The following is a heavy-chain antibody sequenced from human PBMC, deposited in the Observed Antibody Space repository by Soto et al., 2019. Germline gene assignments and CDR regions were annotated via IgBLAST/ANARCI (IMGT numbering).Heavy chain of an antibody. D-gene: IGHD5-18*01. Sequence: GGSLRLSCAASGFTFSSYEINWVRQAPGKGLEWVSYISSSGSTIYYADSVKGRFTISRDNAKNSLYLQMNSLRAEDTAVYYCARGSVTTAIPYYYYGMDVWGQGTTVTVSS. CDR3: ARGSVTTAIPYYYYGMDV. CDR1: GFTFSSYE. J-gene: IGHJ6*02. CDR2: ISSSGSTI. V-gene: IGHV3-48*03.